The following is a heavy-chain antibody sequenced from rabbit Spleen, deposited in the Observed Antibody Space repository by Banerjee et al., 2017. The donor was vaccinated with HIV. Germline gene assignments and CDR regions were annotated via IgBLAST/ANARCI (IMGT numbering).Heavy chain of an antibody. CDR1: GLDFSSRYW. J-gene: IGHJ4*01. V-gene: IGHV1S40*01. D-gene: IGHD5-1*01. CDR2: IDVAKSGNT. Sequence: QSLEESGGDLVKPGASLTLTCKASGLDFSSRYWICWVRQAPGKGLEWIACIDVAKSGNTYYTNWAKGRFTISKTSSTTVALQVTSLTAADTATYFCARDLVTVIGWNFNLWGQGTLVTVS. CDR3: ARDLVTVIGWNFNL.